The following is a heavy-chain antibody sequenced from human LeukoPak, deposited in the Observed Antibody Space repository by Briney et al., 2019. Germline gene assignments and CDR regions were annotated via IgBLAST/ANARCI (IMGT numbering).Heavy chain of an antibody. J-gene: IGHJ4*02. D-gene: IGHD2-21*01. CDR2: MNPNSGNT. V-gene: IGHV1-8*01. CDR3: ARVAGNCGGDCYRLLY. CDR1: GYTFTTYD. Sequence: ASVKVSCKASGYTFTTYDINWVRQATGQGLEWLGWMNPNSGNTGYAQKFQGRVTMTRNISLTTAYMELSNLRSEDTAVYYCARVAGNCGGDCYRLLYWGQGTLVTVSS.